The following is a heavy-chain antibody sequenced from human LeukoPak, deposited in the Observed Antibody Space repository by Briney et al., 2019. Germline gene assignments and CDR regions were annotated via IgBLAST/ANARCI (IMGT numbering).Heavy chain of an antibody. CDR1: GFTFSSYW. D-gene: IGHD3-22*01. CDR2: IKEDGSEE. V-gene: IGHV3-7*01. J-gene: IGHJ3*01. CDR3: ARDWLAGNPYHTFDL. Sequence: GGSLRLSCAASGFTFSSYWMSWVRQAPGKGLECVANIKEDGSEEYYVDSVKGRFSISRDNAKNSLYLQMNSLRAEDTAVYYCARDWLAGNPYHTFDLWGKGTMVTISS.